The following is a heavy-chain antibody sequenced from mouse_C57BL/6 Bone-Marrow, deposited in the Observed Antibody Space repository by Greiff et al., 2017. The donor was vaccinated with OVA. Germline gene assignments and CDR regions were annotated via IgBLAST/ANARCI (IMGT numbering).Heavy chain of an antibody. Sequence: VQLQQSGAELAKPGASVKLSCKASGYTFTSYWMHWVKQRPGQGLEWIGYINPSCGYTNYNQKFKDKATLTADKSSSTAYMQLSSLTSEDSAVYCCARGITTDGGQGTALTVSA. J-gene: IGHJ2*01. CDR3: ARGITTD. D-gene: IGHD1-1*01. V-gene: IGHV1-7*01. CDR1: GYTFTSYW. CDR2: INPSCGYT.